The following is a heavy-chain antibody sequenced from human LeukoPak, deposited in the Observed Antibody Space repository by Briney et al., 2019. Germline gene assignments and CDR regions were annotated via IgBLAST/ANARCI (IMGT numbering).Heavy chain of an antibody. Sequence: SETLSLTCAVYGGSFSGYYWSWIRQPLGKGLEWIGEINHSGSTNYNPSLKSRVTISVDTSKNQFSLKLSSVTAADTAVYYCARDPVVVAATYFDYWGQGTLVTVSS. D-gene: IGHD2-15*01. CDR1: GGSFSGYY. CDR2: INHSGST. V-gene: IGHV4-34*01. J-gene: IGHJ4*02. CDR3: ARDPVVVAATYFDY.